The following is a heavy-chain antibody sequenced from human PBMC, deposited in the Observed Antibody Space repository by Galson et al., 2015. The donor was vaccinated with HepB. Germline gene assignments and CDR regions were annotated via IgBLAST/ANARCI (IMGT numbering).Heavy chain of an antibody. CDR3: ARASRRTYYDFWSGHSNFDY. CDR1: GGSIRSGDHY. Sequence: LSLTCTVSGGSIRSGDHYWSWIRQAPGKGLEWIGYIHYSGSTYYNPSLQSRATISVDTSKNLFSLKLDSVTAADTAIYYCARASRRTYYDFWSGHSNFDYWGQGTLVTVSS. J-gene: IGHJ4*02. D-gene: IGHD3-3*01. CDR2: IHYSGST. V-gene: IGHV4-30-4*01.